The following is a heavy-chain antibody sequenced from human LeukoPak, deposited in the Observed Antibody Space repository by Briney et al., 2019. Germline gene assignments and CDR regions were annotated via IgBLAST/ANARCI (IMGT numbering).Heavy chain of an antibody. CDR2: VYYSGST. D-gene: IGHD1-1*01. Sequence: PWETLSLTCTVSGDSMSNYYWSWIRQPPGKGLEWIGFVYYSGSTNYNPSLKSRVTISIDTSKNQSSLKLSSVTPADTAVYYCARDRQLERRGLDYWGQGALVTVLS. CDR3: ARDRQLERRGLDY. J-gene: IGHJ4*02. V-gene: IGHV4-59*01. CDR1: GDSMSNYY.